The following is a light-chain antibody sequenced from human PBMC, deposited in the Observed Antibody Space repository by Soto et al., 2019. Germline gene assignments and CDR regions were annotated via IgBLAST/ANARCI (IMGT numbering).Light chain of an antibody. V-gene: IGKV1-12*01. CDR3: QQGSTFPPLT. Sequence: IQMTQSPSSVSASVGDRVIIPCRASQPISNWLAWYQQKPGKAPKLLIYAASTLQSGVPSRFSGSGSGTDFTLPISSLQPDDFATYFCQQGSTFPPLTFGGGTKVEIK. CDR2: AAS. CDR1: QPISNW. J-gene: IGKJ4*01.